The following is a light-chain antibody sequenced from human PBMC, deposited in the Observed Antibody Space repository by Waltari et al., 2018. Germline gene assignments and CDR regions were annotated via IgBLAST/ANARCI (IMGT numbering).Light chain of an antibody. J-gene: IGLJ3*02. CDR1: SAHSNNN. CDR2: VHSDGSN. Sequence: QLVLPQSPSPSASLRAPVKLTCTLTSAHSNNNIASPQKHPGKGPRYLMKVHSDGSNNKGDEIPDRCSGSSSGAERYLTVSSLQSEDEADYYCQTGGHGTWVFGGGTKLTVL. V-gene: IGLV4-69*01. CDR3: QTGGHGTWV.